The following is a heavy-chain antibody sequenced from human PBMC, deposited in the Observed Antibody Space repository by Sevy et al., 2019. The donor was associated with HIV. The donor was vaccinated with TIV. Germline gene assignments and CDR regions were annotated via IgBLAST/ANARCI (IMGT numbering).Heavy chain of an antibody. CDR3: ARVRPRYFDWPD. J-gene: IGHJ4*02. CDR2: ISNSGYTI. D-gene: IGHD3-9*01. Sequence: GGSLRLSCAASGFTFSDFYMSWIRQAPGKGLEWVSYISNSGYTIYYADSVKGRFTISRDNAKNSLYLQMNSLRAEDTAVHYCARVRPRYFDWPDWGQGTLVTVSS. CDR1: GFTFSDFY. V-gene: IGHV3-11*01.